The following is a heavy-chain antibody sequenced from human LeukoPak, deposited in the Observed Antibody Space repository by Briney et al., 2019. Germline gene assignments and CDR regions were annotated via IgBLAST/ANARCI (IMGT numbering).Heavy chain of an antibody. Sequence: PSGTLSLTCTVSGGSSSSSNWWSWVRQPPGQGLEWIGEIYHSGSTNYNPSLKSRVTVSVDKSKNQFSLELTSVTAADTAVYYCAREYYASGSSGPNFDYWGQGTLVTVSS. CDR3: AREYYASGSSGPNFDY. J-gene: IGHJ4*02. D-gene: IGHD3-10*01. V-gene: IGHV4-4*02. CDR1: GGSSSSSNW. CDR2: IYHSGST.